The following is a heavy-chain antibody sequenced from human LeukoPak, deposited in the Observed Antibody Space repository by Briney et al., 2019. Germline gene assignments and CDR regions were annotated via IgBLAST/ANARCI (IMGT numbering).Heavy chain of an antibody. V-gene: IGHV3-11*04. Sequence: GGSLGLSCAASGLTFSDYYMTWIRQAPGKGLEWVSSISGTGTTIYSADSVRGRFTVSRDNARNSLFLHMNSLRAEDTAVYYCAVQITMIVVVPYFDYWGQGTLVTVSS. D-gene: IGHD3-22*01. CDR2: ISGTGTTI. CDR1: GLTFSDYY. CDR3: AVQITMIVVVPYFDY. J-gene: IGHJ4*02.